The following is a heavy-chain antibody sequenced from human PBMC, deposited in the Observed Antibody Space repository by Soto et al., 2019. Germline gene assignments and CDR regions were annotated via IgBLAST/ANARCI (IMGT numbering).Heavy chain of an antibody. CDR2: IYPGDCEA. D-gene: IGHD3-22*01. V-gene: IGHV5-51*01. CDR3: ARHLSHEYYYDSSGYSLAYYFAY. CDR1: GDNFANYW. J-gene: IGHJ4*01. Sequence: PGEALKISCKGSGDNFANYWIVWGRQMPGKGLEWMGIIYPGDCEARYSPSFQGQVTISADKSIRTAYLPWGTLKASDTATYYCARHLSHEYYYDSSGYSLAYYFAYWGNGTLVPVCS.